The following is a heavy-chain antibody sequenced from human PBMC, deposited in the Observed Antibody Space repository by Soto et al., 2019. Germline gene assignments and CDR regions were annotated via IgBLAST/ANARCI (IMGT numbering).Heavy chain of an antibody. D-gene: IGHD1-26*01. V-gene: IGHV4-4*07. Sequence: PSETLSLTCTVSGGSISSYYWSWIRQPAGKGLEWIGRIYTSGSTNYNPSLKSRVTMSVDTSKNQFSLKLSSVTAADTAVYYCARDGRYLGYYYGMDVWVEGTTVTVSS. CDR1: GGSISSYY. J-gene: IGHJ6*04. CDR3: ARDGRYLGYYYGMDV. CDR2: IYTSGST.